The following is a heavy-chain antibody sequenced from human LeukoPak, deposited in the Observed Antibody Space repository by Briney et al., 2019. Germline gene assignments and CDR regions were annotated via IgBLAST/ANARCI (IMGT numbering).Heavy chain of an antibody. D-gene: IGHD2-15*01. CDR1: GYTFTSYD. CDR2: MNPNSGNT. CDR3: ARPTYQYCSGGSCYFDY. V-gene: IGHV1-8*01. J-gene: IGHJ4*02. Sequence: ALVKVSFKASGYTFTSYDINSVRQATGQGLEWMGWMNPNSGNTGYAQKFQGRVTMTRNTSISTAYMELSSLKSEDTAVYYCARPTYQYCSGGSCYFDYWGQGSLVTVSS.